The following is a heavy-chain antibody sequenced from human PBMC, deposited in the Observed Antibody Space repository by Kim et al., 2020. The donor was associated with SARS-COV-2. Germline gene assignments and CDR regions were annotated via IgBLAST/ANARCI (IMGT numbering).Heavy chain of an antibody. V-gene: IGHV3-21*01. CDR3: ARITDYWYFDL. J-gene: IGHJ2*01. Sequence: IYYADSVKGRFTISRDNAKNSLYLQMNSLRAEDTAVYYCARITDYWYFDLWGRGTLVTVSS. D-gene: IGHD3-10*01. CDR2: I.